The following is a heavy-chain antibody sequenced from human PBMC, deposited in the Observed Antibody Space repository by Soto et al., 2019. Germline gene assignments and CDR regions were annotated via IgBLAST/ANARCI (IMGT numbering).Heavy chain of an antibody. V-gene: IGHV4-34*01. CDR1: GGSFSGYY. Sequence: QVQLQQWGAGLLKPSETLSLTCAVYGGSFSGYYWSWIRQPPGKGLEWIGEINHSGSTNYNPSLKSRVTISVDTSKNQFYLKLSSVTAADTAVYYCARVAYGSGSHVLNWGQGTLVTVSS. D-gene: IGHD3-10*01. CDR3: ARVAYGSGSHVLN. CDR2: INHSGST. J-gene: IGHJ4*02.